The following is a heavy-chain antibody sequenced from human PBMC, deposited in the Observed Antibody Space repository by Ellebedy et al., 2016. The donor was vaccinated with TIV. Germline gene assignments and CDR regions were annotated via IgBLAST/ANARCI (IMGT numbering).Heavy chain of an antibody. J-gene: IGHJ1*01. CDR2: ITHSGST. D-gene: IGHD3-10*01. CDR3: ARDYQH. CDR1: DGSFSGYY. Sequence: MPSETLSLTCAVYDGSFSGYYWIWVRQPPGKGLEWIGEITHSGSTNYNPSLKSRVTISVDTSKNQFSLKLSSVTAADTAVYYCARDYQHWGQGTLVTVSS. V-gene: IGHV4-34*01.